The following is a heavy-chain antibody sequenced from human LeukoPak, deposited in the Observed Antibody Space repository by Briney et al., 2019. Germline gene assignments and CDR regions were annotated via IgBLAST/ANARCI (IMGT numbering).Heavy chain of an antibody. CDR2: ISSGGDTT. V-gene: IGHV3-48*03. CDR3: ARDNYDTGGYYFD. D-gene: IGHD3-22*01. J-gene: IGHJ4*02. Sequence: PGGSLRLSCAASGFTFSSYEMNWVRQAPGKGLDWVSYISSGGDTTYYADSVKGRFTISRDNAKNSLYLQMNSLRADDTAVYYCARDNYDTGGYYFDWGQGTLVTVSS. CDR1: GFTFSSYE.